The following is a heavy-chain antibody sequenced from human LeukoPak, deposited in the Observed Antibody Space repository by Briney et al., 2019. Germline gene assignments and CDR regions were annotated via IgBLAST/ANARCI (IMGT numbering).Heavy chain of an antibody. CDR3: ASSGD. J-gene: IGHJ4*02. Sequence: GGSLRLSCVASGFTFSSYSINWVRQAPGKGLEWVAVISYDGSNKYYADSVKGRFTISRDNSKNTLYLQMNSLRAEDTAVYYCASSGDWGQGTLVTVSS. D-gene: IGHD6-19*01. V-gene: IGHV3-30*03. CDR2: ISYDGSNK. CDR1: GFTFSSYS.